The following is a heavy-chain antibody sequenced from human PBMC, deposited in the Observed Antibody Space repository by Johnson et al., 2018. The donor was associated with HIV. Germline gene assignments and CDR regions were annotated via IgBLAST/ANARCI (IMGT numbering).Heavy chain of an antibody. V-gene: IGHV3-30*03. Sequence: QVQLVESGGGVVQPGRSLRLSCVASGFTFSSYGMHWVRQAPGKGLEWVAIVSYDGSKKYYADSVKGRFTISRDNSKNTLYLQMNSLRAEDSAVYYCAASWYGVSRPNAFDIWGQGTMVTVSS. D-gene: IGHD2-2*01. CDR1: GFTFSSYG. J-gene: IGHJ3*02. CDR3: AASWYGVSRPNAFDI. CDR2: VSYDGSKK.